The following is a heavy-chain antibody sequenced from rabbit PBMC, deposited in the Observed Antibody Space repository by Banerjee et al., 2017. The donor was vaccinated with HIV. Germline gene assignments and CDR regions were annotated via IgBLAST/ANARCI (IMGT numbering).Heavy chain of an antibody. V-gene: IGHV1S40*01. CDR2: IYGGSSGST. CDR3: ARTADAVNHGYAL. Sequence: QSLEESGGGLVQPEGSLTLTCTASGFSFSSSYYMCWVRQAPGKGLEWIASIYGGSSGSTYYASWAKGRFTISKTSSTTVTLQMTSLTAADTAIYFCARTADAVNHGYALWGQGTLVTVS. J-gene: IGHJ4*01. D-gene: IGHD6-1*01. CDR1: GFSFSSSYY.